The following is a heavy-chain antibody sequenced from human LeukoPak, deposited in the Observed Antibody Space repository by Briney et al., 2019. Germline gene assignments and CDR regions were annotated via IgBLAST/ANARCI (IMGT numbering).Heavy chain of an antibody. CDR2: INSDGSST. Sequence: TGGSLRLSCAASGFTFGNYWMHWVRRAPGKGLVWVSLINSDGSSTSYADSVKGRFTISRDNAKNTLYLQMNTLRVEDTAVYYCARVMGSGWFPFDYWGQGSLVTVSS. CDR3: ARVMGSGWFPFDY. D-gene: IGHD6-19*01. CDR1: GFTFGNYW. V-gene: IGHV3-74*01. J-gene: IGHJ4*02.